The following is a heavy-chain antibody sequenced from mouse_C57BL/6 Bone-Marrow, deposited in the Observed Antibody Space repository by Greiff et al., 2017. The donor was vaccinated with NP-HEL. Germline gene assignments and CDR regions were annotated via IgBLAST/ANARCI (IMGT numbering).Heavy chain of an antibody. J-gene: IGHJ2*01. Sequence: EVKLVESGGGLVQPGGSLKLSCAASGFTFSDYGMAWVRQAPRKGLEWVAFISNLAYSIYSADTVTGRFTISRDNAKNTLYLEMSSLRSEDTAMYYCARRGLGDYFDYWGQGTTLTVSS. CDR2: ISNLAYSI. CDR1: GFTFSDYG. D-gene: IGHD3-3*01. CDR3: ARRGLGDYFDY. V-gene: IGHV5-15*01.